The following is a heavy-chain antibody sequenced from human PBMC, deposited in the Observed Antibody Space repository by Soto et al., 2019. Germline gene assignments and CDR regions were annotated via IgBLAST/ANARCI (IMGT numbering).Heavy chain of an antibody. Sequence: ASVKVSCKASGYTFTIYYMHWVRQAPGQGFEWMGIINPGSGSTSYAQKFQGRVTMTRDTSTSTVYMELSSLRSEDTAVYYCARSSSGSYYQQYWGQGALVTVSS. CDR1: GYTFTIYY. J-gene: IGHJ4*02. D-gene: IGHD3-10*01. V-gene: IGHV1-46*01. CDR2: INPGSGST. CDR3: ARSSSGSYYQQY.